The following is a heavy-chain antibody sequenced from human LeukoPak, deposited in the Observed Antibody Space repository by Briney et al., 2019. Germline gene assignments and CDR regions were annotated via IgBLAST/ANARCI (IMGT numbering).Heavy chain of an antibody. CDR1: GYTFASDY. CDR2: TNPSGGST. Sequence: ASVKVSCKASGYTFASDYMHWVRQAPGQGLEWMGITNPSGGSTTYAHKFQGRVTMTRYTSTSTVYVELSSLRSEDTAVYYCARDSTPTYYSGTYYFEYWGQGTLVTVSS. CDR3: ARDSTPTYYSGTYYFEY. V-gene: IGHV1-46*01. D-gene: IGHD1-26*01. J-gene: IGHJ4*02.